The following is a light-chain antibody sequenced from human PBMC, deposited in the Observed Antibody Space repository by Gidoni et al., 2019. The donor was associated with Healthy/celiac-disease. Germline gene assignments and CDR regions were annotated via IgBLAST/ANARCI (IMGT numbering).Light chain of an antibody. J-gene: IGKJ1*01. V-gene: IGKV4-1*01. Sequence: DIVMTQSPDSLAVSLGERATINCKSSQSVLYSSNNKNYLAWYQQKPGQPPKLLIYWASTREAGVPDRVSGSGSGTDFTLTISSLQAEDVAVYYCQQYWTFXQXTKVEIK. CDR3: QQYWT. CDR2: WAS. CDR1: QSVLYSSNNKNY.